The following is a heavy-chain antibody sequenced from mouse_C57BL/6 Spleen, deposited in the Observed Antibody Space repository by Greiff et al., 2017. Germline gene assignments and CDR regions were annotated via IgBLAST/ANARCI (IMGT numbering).Heavy chain of an antibody. J-gene: IGHJ1*03. CDR1: GYTFTSYW. CDR3: ARYTVVAHWYFDV. Sequence: QVQLQQPGAELVRPGSSVKLSCKASGYTFTSYWMHWVKQRPIQGLEWIGNIDPSDSETNYNQKFKDKATLTVDKSSSTAYMQLSSLTSEDSAVYYCARYTVVAHWYFDVWGTGTTVTVSS. V-gene: IGHV1-52*01. CDR2: IDPSDSET. D-gene: IGHD1-1*01.